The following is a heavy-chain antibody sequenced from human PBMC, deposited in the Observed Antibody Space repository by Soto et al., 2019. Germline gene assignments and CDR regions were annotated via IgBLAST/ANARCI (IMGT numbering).Heavy chain of an antibody. Sequence: ASVKVSCKASGYTFTSYAMHWVRQAPGQRLEWMGWINAGNGNTKYSQKFQGRVTITRDTSASTAYMELSSLRSEDTAVYYCARGVYYYDGMDVWGQXTTVTVSS. CDR2: INAGNGNT. D-gene: IGHD2-8*01. V-gene: IGHV1-3*01. J-gene: IGHJ6*02. CDR1: GYTFTSYA. CDR3: ARGVYYYDGMDV.